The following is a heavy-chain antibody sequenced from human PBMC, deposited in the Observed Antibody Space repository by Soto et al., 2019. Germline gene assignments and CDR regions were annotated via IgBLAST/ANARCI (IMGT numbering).Heavy chain of an antibody. J-gene: IGHJ4*02. CDR1: VFTFISYW. CDR3: ARDLGYSSGWYPDY. V-gene: IGHV3-74*01. CDR2: INSDGSST. Sequence: PGWSLRLSCASSVFTFISYWMHWVRQAPGKGLVWVSRINSDGSSTSYADSVKGRFTISRDNAKNTLYLQMNSLRAEDTAVYYCARDLGYSSGWYPDYWGQGTLVTVSS. D-gene: IGHD6-19*01.